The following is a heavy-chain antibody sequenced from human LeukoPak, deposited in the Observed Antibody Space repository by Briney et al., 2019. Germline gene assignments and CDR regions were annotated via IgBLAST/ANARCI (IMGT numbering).Heavy chain of an antibody. CDR2: IKQDGSEK. CDR3: ARGGTTVLHYFDY. Sequence: PGGSLRLSCAASGFTFSSYWMSWVRQAPGKGLEWVANIKQDGSEKYYVDSVEGRFTISRDNAKNSLYLQMDSLRAEDTAVYYCARGGTTVLHYFDYWGQGTLVTVSS. V-gene: IGHV3-7*01. J-gene: IGHJ4*02. CDR1: GFTFSSYW. D-gene: IGHD1-1*01.